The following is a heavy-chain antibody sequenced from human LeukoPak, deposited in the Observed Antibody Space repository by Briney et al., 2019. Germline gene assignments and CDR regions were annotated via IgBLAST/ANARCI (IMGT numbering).Heavy chain of an antibody. CDR1: GFTFSSYG. Sequence: GSLRLSCAASGFTFSSYGMHWVRQAPGKGLEWVAVISYDGSNKYYADSVKGRFTISRDNSKNTLYLQMNSLRAEDTAVYYCAKDGAYDFWGGYYENFDYWGQGTLVTVSS. J-gene: IGHJ4*02. V-gene: IGHV3-30*18. D-gene: IGHD3-3*01. CDR2: ISYDGSNK. CDR3: AKDGAYDFWGGYYENFDY.